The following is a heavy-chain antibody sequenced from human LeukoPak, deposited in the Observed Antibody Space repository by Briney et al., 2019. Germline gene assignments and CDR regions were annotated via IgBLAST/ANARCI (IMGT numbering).Heavy chain of an antibody. D-gene: IGHD5-12*01. Sequence: AGSLSLSCAASGFTFSSYWMRWVRQAPGKGLVWVSCINNDGSSTSYADSVKSRFTICRDHAKNTLYLQMNSLRGEDTAVYYCARIPGGYELDYWGKGNLVSVSS. CDR2: INNDGSST. CDR1: GFTFSSYW. CDR3: ARIPGGYELDY. J-gene: IGHJ4*02. V-gene: IGHV3-74*01.